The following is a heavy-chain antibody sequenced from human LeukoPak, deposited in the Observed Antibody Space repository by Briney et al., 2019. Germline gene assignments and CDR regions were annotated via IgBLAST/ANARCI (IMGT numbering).Heavy chain of an antibody. J-gene: IGHJ4*02. CDR3: ARVGQRYCSGGSCPIDY. Sequence: GGSLRLSCAASGFTFSSYGMTWIRQAPGKGLEWVSYISSSGSTIYYADSVKGRFTISRDNAKNSVYLQMNSLRAEDTAVYYCARVGQRYCSGGSCPIDYWGQGTLVTVSS. CDR2: ISSSGSTI. D-gene: IGHD2-15*01. CDR1: GFTFSSYG. V-gene: IGHV3-48*04.